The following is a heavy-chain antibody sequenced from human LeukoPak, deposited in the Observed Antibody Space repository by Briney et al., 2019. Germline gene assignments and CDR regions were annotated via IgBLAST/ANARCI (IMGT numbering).Heavy chain of an antibody. CDR1: GGSFSGYY. V-gene: IGHV4-34*01. CDR3: ARHLHLGIDP. D-gene: IGHD3-16*01. CDR2: INHSGST. Sequence: SETLSLTCAVYGGSFSGYYWSWIRQPPGKGLEWIGEINHSGSTNYNPSLKSRVTISVDTFKNQFSLKLSSVTAADTAVYYCARHLHLGIDPWGQGTLVTVSS. J-gene: IGHJ5*02.